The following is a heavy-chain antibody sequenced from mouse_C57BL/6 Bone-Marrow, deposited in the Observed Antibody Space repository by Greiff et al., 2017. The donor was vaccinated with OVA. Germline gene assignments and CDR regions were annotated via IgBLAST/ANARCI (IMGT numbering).Heavy chain of an antibody. CDR1: GFTFSSYA. CDR3: ARDPYYYGSSPYYFDY. J-gene: IGHJ2*01. D-gene: IGHD1-1*01. Sequence: EVNVVESGGGLVKPGGSLKLSCAASGFTFSSYAMSWVRQTPEKRLEWVATISDGGSYTYYPDNVKGRFTISRDNAKNNLYLQMSHLKSEDTAMYYCARDPYYYGSSPYYFDYWGQGTTLTVSS. V-gene: IGHV5-4*01. CDR2: ISDGGSYT.